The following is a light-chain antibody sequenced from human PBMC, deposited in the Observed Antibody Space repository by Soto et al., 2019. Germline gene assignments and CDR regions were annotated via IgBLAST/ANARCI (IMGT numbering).Light chain of an antibody. CDR1: QSLTNTF. Sequence: EIVFTPILGSHSLFPVYRATLPCRAGQSLTNTFLAWYQQQPRQAPRLLIYGAYGRATGIPDRFSGSGCGTDFTLTISRLEPADLAMYYGQHSGSASAWTFGRGTKVDIK. J-gene: IGKJ1*01. CDR3: QHSGSASAWT. CDR2: GAY. V-gene: IGKV3-20*01.